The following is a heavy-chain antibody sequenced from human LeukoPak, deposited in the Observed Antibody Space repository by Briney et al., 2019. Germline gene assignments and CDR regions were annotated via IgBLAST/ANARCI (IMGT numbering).Heavy chain of an antibody. J-gene: IGHJ4*02. Sequence: GGSLRLSCAASGFTFDDYGMSWVRQAPGKGLEWVSGINWNGGSTGYADSVKGRFTNSRDNAKNSLYLQMNSLRAEDTALYYCARGMGNYVSFDYWGQGTLVTVSS. CDR1: GFTFDDYG. CDR3: ARGMGNYVSFDY. CDR2: INWNGGST. D-gene: IGHD1-7*01. V-gene: IGHV3-20*04.